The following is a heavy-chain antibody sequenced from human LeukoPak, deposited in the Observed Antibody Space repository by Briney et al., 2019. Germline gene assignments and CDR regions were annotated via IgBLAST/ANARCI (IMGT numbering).Heavy chain of an antibody. V-gene: IGHV4-39*07. J-gene: IGHJ4*02. CDR3: ARSSSGWYYFDY. CDR1: GGSISSSSYY. Sequence: PSETLSLTCTVSGGSISSSSYYWGWIRQPPGKGLEWIGSIYYSGSTYYNPSLKSRVTISVDTSKNQFSLKLSSVTAADTAVYYCARSSSGWYYFDYWGQGTLVTVSS. CDR2: IYYSGST. D-gene: IGHD6-19*01.